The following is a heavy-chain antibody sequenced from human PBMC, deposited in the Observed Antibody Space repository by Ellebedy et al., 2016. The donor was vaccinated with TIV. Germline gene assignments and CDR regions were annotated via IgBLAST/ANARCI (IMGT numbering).Heavy chain of an antibody. D-gene: IGHD4-23*01. CDR3: ARDLGGNSDY. J-gene: IGHJ4*02. Sequence: GESLKISXAASGFTFSSYDMHWVRQATGKGLEWVSAIGTAGDTYYPGSVKGRFTISRENAKNSLYLQMNSLRAGDTAVYYCARDLGGNSDYWGQGTLVTVSS. V-gene: IGHV3-13*04. CDR2: IGTAGDT. CDR1: GFTFSSYD.